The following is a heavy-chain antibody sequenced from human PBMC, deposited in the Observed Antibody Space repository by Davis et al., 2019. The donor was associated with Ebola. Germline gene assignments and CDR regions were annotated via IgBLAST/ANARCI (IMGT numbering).Heavy chain of an antibody. J-gene: IGHJ4*02. V-gene: IGHV3-73*01. D-gene: IGHD6-13*01. CDR3: ARDLLIAAAGRFDY. CDR1: GFTFSGSA. CDR2: IRSKANSYAT. Sequence: PGGSLRLSCAASGFTFSGSAMHWVRQASGKGLEWVGRIRSKANSYATAYAASVKGRFTISRDDSKNTAYLQMNSLRAEDTAVYYCARDLLIAAAGRFDYWGQGTLVTVSS.